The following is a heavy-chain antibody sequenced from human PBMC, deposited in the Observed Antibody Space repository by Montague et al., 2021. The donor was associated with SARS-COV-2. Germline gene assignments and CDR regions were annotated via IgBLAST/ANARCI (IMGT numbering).Heavy chain of an antibody. D-gene: IGHD3-10*01. CDR3: ARLRGGRRLMDY. Sequence: SETLSLTCTVSGGSINNYYWGWIRQPPGKALEYIAYISEIGSTHRNPALKSRVTISVDPSRSQFYLDVNSVTAADTAVYYCARLRGGRRLMDYWGQGTLVTVPS. CDR1: GGSINNYY. V-gene: IGHV4-59*01. J-gene: IGHJ4*02. CDR2: ISEIGST.